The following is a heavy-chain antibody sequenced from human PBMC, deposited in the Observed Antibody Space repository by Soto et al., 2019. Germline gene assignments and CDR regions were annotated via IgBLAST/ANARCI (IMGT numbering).Heavy chain of an antibody. D-gene: IGHD2-15*01. CDR1: GFTFSGSA. V-gene: IGHV3-73*02. J-gene: IGHJ4*02. CDR2: IRSKANSYAT. Sequence: EVQLVESGGGLVQPGGSLKLSCAASGFTFSGSAMHWVRQASGKGLEWVGRIRSKANSYATAYAASVKGRFTISRDDSKNTAYLQMNSLETEGTAVYYCTRSHTGYCSGGSCRSWGGPPDYWGQGTLVTVSS. CDR3: TRSHTGYCSGGSCRSWGGPPDY.